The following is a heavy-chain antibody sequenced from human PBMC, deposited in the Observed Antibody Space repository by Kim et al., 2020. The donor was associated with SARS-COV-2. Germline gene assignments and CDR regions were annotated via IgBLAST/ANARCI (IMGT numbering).Heavy chain of an antibody. CDR2: IPYDGSNK. J-gene: IGHJ4*02. D-gene: IGHD6-13*01. CDR3: ARDRTAGLSAADY. V-gene: IGHV3-33*05. CDR1: GFTFSSYA. Sequence: GGSLRLSCAASGFTFSSYAMHWVRQAPGKGLEWVAVIPYDGSNKYYADSVRGRFTISRDNSKNTLSLQMNSLRAEDTAVYYCARDRTAGLSAADYWGQGT.